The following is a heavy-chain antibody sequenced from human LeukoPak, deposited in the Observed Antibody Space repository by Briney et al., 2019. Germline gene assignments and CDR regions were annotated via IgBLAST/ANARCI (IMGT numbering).Heavy chain of an antibody. J-gene: IGHJ4*02. V-gene: IGHV1-69*05. CDR3: ARDYMGYGGKGMTD. CDR1: GYTFTGYY. CDR2: IIPIFGTA. Sequence: GASVKVSCKASGYTFTGYYMHWVRQAPGQGLEWMGGIIPIFGTANYAQKFQGRVTITTDESTSTAYMELSSLRSEDTAVYYCARDYMGYGGKGMTDWGQGTLVTVSS. D-gene: IGHD4-23*01.